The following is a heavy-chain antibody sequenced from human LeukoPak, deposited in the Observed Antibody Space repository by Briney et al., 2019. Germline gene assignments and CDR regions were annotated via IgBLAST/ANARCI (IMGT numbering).Heavy chain of an antibody. D-gene: IGHD5-24*01. Sequence: KPSETLSLTCTVSGGSISSSSYYWGWIRQPPGKALAWIGSIYYSGSTYYNPSLKSRVTISVDTSKNQFSLKLSSVTAADTAVYYCARGERWLQFSSLDYWGQGTLVTVSS. V-gene: IGHV4-39*07. CDR1: GGSISSSSYY. CDR2: IYYSGST. J-gene: IGHJ4*02. CDR3: ARGERWLQFSSLDY.